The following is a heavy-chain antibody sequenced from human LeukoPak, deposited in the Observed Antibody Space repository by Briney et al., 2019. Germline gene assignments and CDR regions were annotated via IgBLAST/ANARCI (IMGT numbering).Heavy chain of an antibody. CDR3: VRDRAEGRSWVEFDA. D-gene: IGHD1-26*01. CDR1: GFMFSNYY. J-gene: IGHJ5*02. Sequence: QPGGSLRLSCVGSGFMFSNYYMYWVRQAPGKGLVWVSRIKNAGIDTIYADSVKGRFTVSRDNAKNTVYLQMSSLRAEDTAVYYCVRDRAEGRSWVEFDAWGQGVLVTVSS. CDR2: IKNAGIDT. V-gene: IGHV3-74*01.